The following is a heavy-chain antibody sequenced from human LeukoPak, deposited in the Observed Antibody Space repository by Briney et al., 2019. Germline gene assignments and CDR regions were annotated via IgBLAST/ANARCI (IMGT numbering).Heavy chain of an antibody. CDR3: ASGDRGNWFDP. CDR2: IYYSGST. Sequence: SETLSLTCTVSGGSISSSSYYWGWIRQPPGKGLEWIGSIYYSGSTYYNPSLKSRVTISVDTSKNQFSLKLSSVTAADTAVYYCASGDRGNWFDPWGQGTLVTVSS. D-gene: IGHD3-10*01. CDR1: GGSISSSSYY. V-gene: IGHV4-39*07. J-gene: IGHJ5*02.